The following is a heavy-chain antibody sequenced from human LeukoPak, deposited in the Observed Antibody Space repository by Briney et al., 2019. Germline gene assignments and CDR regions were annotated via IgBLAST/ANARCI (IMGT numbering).Heavy chain of an antibody. CDR2: ISGCGGST. V-gene: IGHV3-23*01. CDR1: GFTFGSYA. CDR3: AKTTAGYSSGRYPGWPVDY. Sequence: GGFLRLSCAASGFTFGSYAMYWVRQAPGKGLEWVSGISGCGGSTFYADSVKGRFTISRDNSENTVYLQMNSLRADDTAVYYCAKTTAGYSSGRYPGWPVDYWGQGTLVTVSS. D-gene: IGHD6-19*01. J-gene: IGHJ4*02.